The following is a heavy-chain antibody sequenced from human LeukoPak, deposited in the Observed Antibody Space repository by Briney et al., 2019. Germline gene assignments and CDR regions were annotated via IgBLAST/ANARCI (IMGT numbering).Heavy chain of an antibody. Sequence: GGSLRLSCAASGFTFVNYGFHWVRQAPVKALEWVAFISYNGNQKYGDSVKGRFTISRDNAKNSLYLQMNSLRAEDTAVYYCAELGITMIGGVWGKGTTVTISS. CDR3: AELGITMIGGV. D-gene: IGHD3-10*02. CDR2: ISYNGNQ. J-gene: IGHJ6*04. CDR1: GFTFVNYG. V-gene: IGHV3-30-3*01.